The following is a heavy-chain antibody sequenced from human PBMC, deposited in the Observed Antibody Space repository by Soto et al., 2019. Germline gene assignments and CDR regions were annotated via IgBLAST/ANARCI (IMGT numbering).Heavy chain of an antibody. Sequence: SETLSLTCTVSGGSISSGDYYWSWIRQPPGKGLEWIGYIYYSGSTYYNPSLKSRVTISVDTSKNQFSLKLSSVTAADTAVYYCARGYSSGWYRAYYFDYWGQGTLVTVSS. D-gene: IGHD6-19*01. V-gene: IGHV4-30-4*01. J-gene: IGHJ4*02. CDR3: ARGYSSGWYRAYYFDY. CDR2: IYYSGST. CDR1: GGSISSGDYY.